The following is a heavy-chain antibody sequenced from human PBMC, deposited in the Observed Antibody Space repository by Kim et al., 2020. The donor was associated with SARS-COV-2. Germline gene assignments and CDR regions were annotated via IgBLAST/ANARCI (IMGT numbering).Heavy chain of an antibody. Sequence: GGSLRLSCTASGFTFGDYAMSWFRQAPGKGLEWVGFIRSKAYGGTTEYAASVKGRFTIPRDDSKSIAYLQMNSLKTEDTAVYYCTRDLWPQQWLVGYFDYWGQGTLVTVSS. CDR3: TRDLWPQQWLVGYFDY. V-gene: IGHV3-49*03. J-gene: IGHJ4*02. CDR2: IRSKAYGGTT. CDR1: GFTFGDYA. D-gene: IGHD6-19*01.